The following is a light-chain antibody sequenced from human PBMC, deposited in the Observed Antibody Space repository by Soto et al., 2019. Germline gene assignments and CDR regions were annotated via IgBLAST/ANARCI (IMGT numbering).Light chain of an antibody. Sequence: DIVLTQSPGTLSFSPGERATLSCRASQSVSSNLAWYQQKPGQAPRLLIYGAYTRATGIPARFSGSGSGTALTLTVTSPQSEDFAVYYCRKYNNWPPGPFGEGTEV. J-gene: IGKJ1*01. CDR3: RKYNNWPPGP. V-gene: IGKV3-15*01. CDR1: QSVSSN. CDR2: GAY.